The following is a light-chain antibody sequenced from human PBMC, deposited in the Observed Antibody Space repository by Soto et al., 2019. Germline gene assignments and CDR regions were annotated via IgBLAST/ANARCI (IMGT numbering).Light chain of an antibody. J-gene: IGLJ3*02. CDR2: EVS. Sequence: QAALSAPATVTGSTGHAIIICRTRSRGHVGYSNYVSWYQQHPGKAPKRMISEVSNRPSEISYRFSGSKSGSTASLTISGLQAEDEADYYCSSYTSSPTWVFGGETQLTGL. CDR1: RGHVGYSNY. V-gene: IGLV2-14*01. CDR3: SSYTSSPTWV.